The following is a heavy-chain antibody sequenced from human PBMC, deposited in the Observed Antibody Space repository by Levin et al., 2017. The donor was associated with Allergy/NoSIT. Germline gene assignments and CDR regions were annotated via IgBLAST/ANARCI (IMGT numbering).Heavy chain of an antibody. V-gene: IGHV3-74*01. CDR3: ARPTNIAVPGTGGV. Sequence: GGSLRLSCAASGFTFSSHWMHWVRQAPGKGLVWVSRINGDGSTTNYADFVKGRFTISRDNAKNTLFLQMNSLRAEDTAVYYCARPTNIAVPGTGGVWGQGTLVTVSS. J-gene: IGHJ4*02. D-gene: IGHD6-19*01. CDR1: GFTFSSHW. CDR2: INGDGSTT.